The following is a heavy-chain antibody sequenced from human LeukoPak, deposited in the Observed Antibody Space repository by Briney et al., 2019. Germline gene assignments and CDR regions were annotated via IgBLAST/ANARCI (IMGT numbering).Heavy chain of an antibody. CDR1: GGSISSYY. D-gene: IGHD3-10*01. V-gene: IGHV4-59*01. Sequence: KTTETPSLTCTVSGGSISSYYWSWIRQPLGKGLEWIGYIYYSGSTNYNPSLKSRVTISVDTSKNQFSLKLSSVTAADTAVYYCARDTRSLYYPTEWVAFDIWGQGTMDSLSS. CDR2: IYYSGST. CDR3: ARDTRSLYYPTEWVAFDI. J-gene: IGHJ3*02.